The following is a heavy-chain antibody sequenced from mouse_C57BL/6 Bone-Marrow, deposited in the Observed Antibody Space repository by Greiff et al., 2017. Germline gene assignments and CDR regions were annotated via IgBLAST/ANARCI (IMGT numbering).Heavy chain of an antibody. V-gene: IGHV1-64*01. J-gene: IGHJ3*01. CDR3: ARIEAGFAY. CDR2: IHPNSGST. CDR1: GYTFTSYW. Sequence: VQLQQPGAVLVKPGASVMLSCKASGYTFTSYWMHWVKPRPGQGLAWIGMIHPNSGSTTYNEKFTSKATLTVAKSSSTAYMQLSILTSEDSEVYYCARIEAGFAYWGQGTLVTVSA.